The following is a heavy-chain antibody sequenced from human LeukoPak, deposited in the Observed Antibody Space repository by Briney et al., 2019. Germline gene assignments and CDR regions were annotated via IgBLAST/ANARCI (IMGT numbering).Heavy chain of an antibody. J-gene: IGHJ2*01. CDR3: ARDQAAITTPLAWSFAL. CDR1: GFTFSDYY. D-gene: IGHD1-14*01. V-gene: IGHV4-59*01. CDR2: IYYTGST. Sequence: GSLRLSCAASGFTFSDYYMNWIRQAPGKGLEWLGYIYYTGSTTYNPSVKSRITISLDTSKKQISLKLRSVTAEDTAVYYCARDQAAITTPLAWSFALWGRGTLVTVSS.